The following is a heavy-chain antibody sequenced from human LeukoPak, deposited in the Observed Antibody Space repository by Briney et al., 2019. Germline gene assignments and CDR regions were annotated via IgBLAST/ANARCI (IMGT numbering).Heavy chain of an antibody. D-gene: IGHD6-19*01. Sequence: SETLSLTCAVSGGSITSHSWWSWVRQPPGKGLAWIGEIYHGGDTNYDPSVKSRVTMSVDKSKNHFSLNLRSVTAADTAIYYCASHVTVLGTRGFDYWGQGILVTVSS. CDR2: IYHGGDT. J-gene: IGHJ4*02. CDR1: GGSITSHSW. CDR3: ASHVTVLGTRGFDY. V-gene: IGHV4-4*02.